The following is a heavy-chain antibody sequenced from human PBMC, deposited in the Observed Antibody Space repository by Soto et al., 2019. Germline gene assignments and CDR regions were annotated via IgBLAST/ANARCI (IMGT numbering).Heavy chain of an antibody. Sequence: SETLSLTCTVSGASISSNDYYWGWIRQPPGKGLEWIGYIYYSGSTYYNPSLKSRVTISVDTSKNQFSLKLSSVTAADTAVYYCAIDTNDGGNSASAYRGQGTLVTVSS. V-gene: IGHV4-30-4*08. CDR2: IYYSGST. CDR1: GASISSNDYY. D-gene: IGHD2-21*02. CDR3: AIDTNDGGNSASAY. J-gene: IGHJ4*02.